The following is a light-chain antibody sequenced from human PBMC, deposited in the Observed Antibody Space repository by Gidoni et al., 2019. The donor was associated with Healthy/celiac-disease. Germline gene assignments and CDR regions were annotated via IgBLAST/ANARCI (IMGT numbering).Light chain of an antibody. V-gene: IGKV3-15*01. CDR3: QQYNNWPL. CDR2: GAS. CDR1: QSVNSN. Sequence: EIVMTQSPATLSVSPGERATLSCRASQSVNSNLAWYQQKPGQAPRLLIYGASTRATGIPAMFSGSGSGTEFTLTISSLQSEDFAVYCCQQYNNWPLFGPGTKVEIK. J-gene: IGKJ3*01.